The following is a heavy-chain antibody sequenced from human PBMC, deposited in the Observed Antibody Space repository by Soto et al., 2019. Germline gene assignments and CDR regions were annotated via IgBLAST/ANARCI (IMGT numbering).Heavy chain of an antibody. CDR1: GFTFSNAW. D-gene: IGHD2-2*01. CDR3: AHKVPAAPGAIKGWFDP. CDR2: IKSKTDGGTT. V-gene: IGHV3-15*01. J-gene: IGHJ5*02. Sequence: GGSLRLSCAASGFTFSNAWMSWVRQAPGKGLEWVGRIKSKTDGGTTDYAAPVKGRFTISRDDSKKTLYLQMNSLKTEDTAVYYCAHKVPAAPGAIKGWFDPWGQGTLVTVSS.